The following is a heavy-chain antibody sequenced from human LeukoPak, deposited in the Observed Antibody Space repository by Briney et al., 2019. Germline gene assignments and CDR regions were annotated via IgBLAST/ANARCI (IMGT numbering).Heavy chain of an antibody. V-gene: IGHV1-69*13. D-gene: IGHD6-19*01. CDR1: GYTFTSYA. CDR3: ARASSESSGWYL. CDR2: IIPIFGTA. Sequence: ASVKVSCKASGYTFTSYAISWVRQAPGQGLEWMGGIIPIFGTANYAQKFQGRVTITADESTSTAYMELSSLRSEDTAVYYCARASSESSGWYLWGQGTLVTVSS. J-gene: IGHJ4*02.